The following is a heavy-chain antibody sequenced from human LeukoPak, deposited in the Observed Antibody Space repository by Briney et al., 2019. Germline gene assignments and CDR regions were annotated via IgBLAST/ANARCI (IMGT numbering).Heavy chain of an antibody. Sequence: PGGSLRLSCAASGFTFSNYAMSWVRQAPGKGLEWVSAISGSGGSTGSTYYADYVKGRFTISRDNSKNTLYLQMNSLRADDTAVYYCAKRGSGSYLVQFDYWGQGTLVTVSS. D-gene: IGHD3-10*01. CDR3: AKRGSGSYLVQFDY. CDR2: ISGSGGSTGST. J-gene: IGHJ4*02. V-gene: IGHV3-23*01. CDR1: GFTFSNYA.